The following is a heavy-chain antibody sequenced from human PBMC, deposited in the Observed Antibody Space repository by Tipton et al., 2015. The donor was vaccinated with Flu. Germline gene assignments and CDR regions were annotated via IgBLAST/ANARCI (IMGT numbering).Heavy chain of an antibody. V-gene: IGHV3-33*06. D-gene: IGHD3-10*01. J-gene: IGHJ6*02. CDR2: IWHDGTYK. Sequence: QLVQSGGGVVQPGRSLRLSCEASGFIFSDFGMHWLRQAPGKVLEWVAVIWHDGTYKYYADSLKGRFTISRDNTKNTLYLQMNSLTAEDTAAYYCAKGGTVREYYYRAMDVWGQGTTVTVYS. CDR3: AKGGTVREYYYRAMDV. CDR1: GFIFSDFG.